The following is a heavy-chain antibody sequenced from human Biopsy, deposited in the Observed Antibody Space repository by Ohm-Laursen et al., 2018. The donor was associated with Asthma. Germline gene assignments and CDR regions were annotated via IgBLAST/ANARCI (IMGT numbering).Heavy chain of an antibody. V-gene: IGHV1-3*01. CDR1: GYTFTSYA. Sequence: GASVKVSSKTSGYTFTSYAMHWVRQAPGQRLEWMGWINAGNGHTKYSQKFQGRVTITRDTSASTAYMELSSLRSEDTAVYYCARTYYDFLTGQVNDAFDIWGQGTMVTVSS. CDR2: INAGNGHT. D-gene: IGHD3-9*01. CDR3: ARTYYDFLTGQVNDAFDI. J-gene: IGHJ3*02.